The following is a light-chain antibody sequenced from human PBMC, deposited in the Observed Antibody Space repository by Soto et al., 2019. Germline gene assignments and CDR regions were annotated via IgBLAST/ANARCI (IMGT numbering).Light chain of an antibody. V-gene: IGKV1-5*03. CDR1: HIISNW. J-gene: IGKJ4*01. CDR3: QQYDTFLT. Sequence: DIQMTQSPSTLSASVGDRVTIXFRASHIISNWLAWYQQKPGKAPKLLIYKASSLVTGVPSRFSGSGSGTEFTLTISSLQPDDSATYYCQQYDTFLTFGGGTKVDIK. CDR2: KAS.